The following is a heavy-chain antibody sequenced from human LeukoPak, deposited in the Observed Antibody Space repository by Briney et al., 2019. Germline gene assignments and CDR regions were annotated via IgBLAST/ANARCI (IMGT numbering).Heavy chain of an antibody. D-gene: IGHD3-10*01. CDR1: GGTFSSYA. V-gene: IGHV1-69*04. CDR2: IIPILGIA. CDR3: AREFRVVRGVIITWRGDMVV. Sequence: ASVKVSCKASGGTFSSYAISWLRQAPGQGLEWMGMIIPILGIANYEQKFQGRVTVTADKPTSTAYMELSSVRSEDTAVYYCAREFRVVRGVIITWRGDMVVWGEGTTVTVSS. J-gene: IGHJ6*04.